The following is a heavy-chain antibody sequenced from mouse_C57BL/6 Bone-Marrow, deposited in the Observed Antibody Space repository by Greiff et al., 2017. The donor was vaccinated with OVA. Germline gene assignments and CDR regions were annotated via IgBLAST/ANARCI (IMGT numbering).Heavy chain of an antibody. CDR3: AREGIYGNSIHWYFDV. Sequence: QVHVKQSGAELARPGASVKMSCKASGYTFTSYTIHWVKQRPRQGLEWIGYINPSSGYTKYNQKFKDKATLTADKSSSTAYMQLSSLTSEDSAVYDCAREGIYGNSIHWYFDVWGTGTTVTVSS. CDR2: INPSSGYT. J-gene: IGHJ1*03. D-gene: IGHD2-1*01. CDR1: GYTFTSYT. V-gene: IGHV1-4*01.